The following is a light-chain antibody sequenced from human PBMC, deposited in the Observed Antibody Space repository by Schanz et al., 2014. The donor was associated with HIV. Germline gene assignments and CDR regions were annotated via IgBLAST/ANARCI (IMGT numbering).Light chain of an antibody. CDR2: EVT. CDR1: SSDVGGYNY. J-gene: IGLJ3*02. V-gene: IGLV2-8*01. Sequence: QSALTQPASVSGSPGQSITISCTGTSSDVGGYNYVAWYQQHPGKAPKLLIYEVTKRPSGVPDRFSASKSGNTASLTVSGLQTEDEADYYCSSYGGSRIWVFGGGTKLTVL. CDR3: SSYGGSRIWV.